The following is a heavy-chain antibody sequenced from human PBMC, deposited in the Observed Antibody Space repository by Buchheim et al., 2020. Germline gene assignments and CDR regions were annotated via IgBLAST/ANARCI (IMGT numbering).Heavy chain of an antibody. CDR2: ISSSSSYI. CDR3: ARGETGNYDFWSGSDY. Sequence: EVQLVESGGGLVKPGGSLRLSCAASGFTFSSYSMNWVRQAPGKGLEWVSSISSSSSYIYYADSLKGRFTISRDNAKNSLYLQMNSLRAEDTAVHYCARGETGNYDFWSGSDYWGQGTL. CDR1: GFTFSSYS. J-gene: IGHJ4*02. V-gene: IGHV3-21*01. D-gene: IGHD3-3*01.